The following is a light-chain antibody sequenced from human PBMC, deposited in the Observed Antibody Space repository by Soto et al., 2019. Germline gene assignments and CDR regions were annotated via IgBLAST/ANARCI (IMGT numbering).Light chain of an antibody. CDR2: EAS. CDR3: QQYNSDPT. V-gene: IGKV1-5*03. Sequence: DIQMTQSPSTLSASVGDRVTITCRASQNINRWLAWYQQKPGKAPKLLIYEASSLESGVPSRCSGSGSGTEITLTISSLQPDDLATYHGQQYNSDPTFGQGTKVEIK. J-gene: IGKJ1*01. CDR1: QNINRW.